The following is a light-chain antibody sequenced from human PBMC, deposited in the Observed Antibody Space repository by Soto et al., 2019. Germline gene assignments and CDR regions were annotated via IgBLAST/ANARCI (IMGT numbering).Light chain of an antibody. CDR3: SSYTSSSTYV. Sequence: QSVLTQPASVSGSPAQSIAISCTGSSSDIGIYKYVSWYQQHPGKVPKLMIYEVSNRPSGVSNRFSGSKSGNTASRTISGLQAEDEADDYCSSYTSSSTYVFGAGTKVTVL. J-gene: IGLJ1*01. CDR2: EVS. CDR1: SSDIGIYKY. V-gene: IGLV2-14*01.